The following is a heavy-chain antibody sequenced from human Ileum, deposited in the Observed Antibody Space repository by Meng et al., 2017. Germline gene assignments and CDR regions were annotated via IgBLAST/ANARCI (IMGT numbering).Heavy chain of an antibody. CDR1: GTW. D-gene: IGHD3-22*01. CDR3: ATSNDRDVYYLGY. Sequence: QVQVQELGRRLVKPSAPLSLTCGVSGTWWSWVRQPPGKGLEWIGEIFQSGRTNYNPSLKSRVTISIDKSKSQISLQLSAVTAADTAVYSCATSNDRDVYYLGYWGQGTLVTVSS. CDR2: IFQSGRT. V-gene: IGHV4-4*02. J-gene: IGHJ4*02.